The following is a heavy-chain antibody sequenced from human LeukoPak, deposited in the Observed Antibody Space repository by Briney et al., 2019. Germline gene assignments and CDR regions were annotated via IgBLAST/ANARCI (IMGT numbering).Heavy chain of an antibody. V-gene: IGHV1-18*01. Sequence: GASVKDSCKASGYTFTSYGISWVRQATGQGLEWMGWISACNGNTNYAQKLQGRVTMTTDTSTSTAYMELRSLRSDDTAVYYCASTRTTGAIDYWGQGTLVTVSS. CDR2: ISACNGNT. CDR3: ASTRTTGAIDY. J-gene: IGHJ4*02. CDR1: GYTFTSYG. D-gene: IGHD1-1*01.